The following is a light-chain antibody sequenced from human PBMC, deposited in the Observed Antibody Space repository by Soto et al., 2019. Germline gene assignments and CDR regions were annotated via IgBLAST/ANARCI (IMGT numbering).Light chain of an antibody. CDR1: QSISTW. CDR2: DAS. CDR3: QYYNTRT. J-gene: IGKJ1*01. V-gene: IGKV1-5*01. Sequence: DIQMTHSPSTLSASVGDRVTITCRASQSISTWLAWYQQKPGKAPQLLIYDASSLESGVPSRFSGSVSGTEFTLTISSLQPDDFATYYCQYYNTRTFGQGTKVDIK.